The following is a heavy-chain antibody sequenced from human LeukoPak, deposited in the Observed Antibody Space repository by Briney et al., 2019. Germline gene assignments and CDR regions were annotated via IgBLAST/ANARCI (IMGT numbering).Heavy chain of an antibody. Sequence: SETLSLTCAVSGVSFSGYYWSWIRQPPGKGLEWIGEINHSGSTNYNPSLKSRVTISVDTSKNQFSLKLSSVTAADTAVYYCARRPTPGVGATYYFDYWGQGTLVTVSS. D-gene: IGHD1-26*01. CDR2: INHSGST. CDR3: ARRPTPGVGATYYFDY. CDR1: GVSFSGYY. J-gene: IGHJ4*02. V-gene: IGHV4-34*01.